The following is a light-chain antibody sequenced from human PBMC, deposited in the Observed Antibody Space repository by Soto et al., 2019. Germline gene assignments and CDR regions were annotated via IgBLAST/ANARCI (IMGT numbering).Light chain of an antibody. CDR3: SSHTSGSTRV. CDR1: SSDVGGYNY. V-gene: IGLV2-14*01. CDR2: EVS. J-gene: IGLJ3*02. Sequence: QSALTQPASVSGSPGQSITISCTGTSSDVGGYNYVSWYQQHPGKAPKLMIYEVSNRPSGVSKRFSGSKSGNTASLTISGLQAEDEADYYCSSHTSGSTRVFGGGTKLTVL.